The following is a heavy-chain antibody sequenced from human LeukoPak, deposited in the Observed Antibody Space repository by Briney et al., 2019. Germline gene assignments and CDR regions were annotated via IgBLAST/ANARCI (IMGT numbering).Heavy chain of an antibody. CDR2: IYYSGST. CDR3: ARDRRGVGAAPFDY. D-gene: IGHD1-26*01. V-gene: IGHV4-59*01. CDR1: GGSISSYY. J-gene: IGHJ4*02. Sequence: SETLSLTCTVSGGSISSYYWSWIRQPPGRGLEWIGYIYYSGSTNYNPSLKSRVTISVDTSKNQFSLKLSSVTAADTAVYYCARDRRGVGAAPFDYWGQGTLVTVSS.